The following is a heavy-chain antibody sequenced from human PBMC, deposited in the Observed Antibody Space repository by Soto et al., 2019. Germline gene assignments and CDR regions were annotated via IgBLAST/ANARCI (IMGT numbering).Heavy chain of an antibody. CDR2: ISGSGGST. V-gene: IGHV3-23*01. CDR1: GFTFSSYA. Sequence: EVPLLESGGGLVQPGGSLRLSCAASGFTFSSYAMSWVRQAPGKGLEWVSAISGSGGSTYYADSVKGRFTISRDNSKNTLYLQMNSLRAEDTAVYYCAKDFAEYYDILTGYYSGYYFDYWGQGTLVTVSS. CDR3: AKDFAEYYDILTGYYSGYYFDY. D-gene: IGHD3-9*01. J-gene: IGHJ4*02.